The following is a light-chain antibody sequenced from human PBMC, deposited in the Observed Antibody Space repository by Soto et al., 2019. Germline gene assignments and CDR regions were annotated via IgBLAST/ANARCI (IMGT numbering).Light chain of an antibody. Sequence: QSVLTQSSSASASLGSAVKLTCTLSSGHSSHIIAWHQQQPGKAPRYLIKVEDSGSYNKGSGVSDRFSGSSSGADRHLTISNLQSEDEADYYCEMWDTNSWVLGGGTKVTV. CDR3: EMWDTNSWV. CDR2: VEDSGSY. CDR1: SGHSSHI. J-gene: IGLJ3*02. V-gene: IGLV4-60*03.